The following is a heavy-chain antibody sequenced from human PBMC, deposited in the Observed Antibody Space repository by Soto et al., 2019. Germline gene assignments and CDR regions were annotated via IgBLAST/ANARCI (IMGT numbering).Heavy chain of an antibody. CDR1: GFTFDDYT. Sequence: PGGSLRLSCAASGFTFDDYTMHWVRQAPGKGLEWVSLISWDGGSTYYADSVKGRLTISRDNSKNSLYLQMNSLRTEDTALYYCAKSPQDYYYYGMDVWRQGTTVTVSS. V-gene: IGHV3-43*01. CDR3: AKSPQDYYYYGMDV. J-gene: IGHJ6*02. CDR2: ISWDGGST.